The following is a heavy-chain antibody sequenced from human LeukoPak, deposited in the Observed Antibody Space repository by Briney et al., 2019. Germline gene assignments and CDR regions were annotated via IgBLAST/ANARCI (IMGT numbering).Heavy chain of an antibody. V-gene: IGHV5-10-1*01. J-gene: IGHJ4*02. Sequence: GESLKISCKGSGYRFTNYWISWVRQMPGKGLEWLGRTDPSDSYTDYSPSFQGHVTFSADKSITTAYLQWSSLKASDTAMYYCATLILRAAPYYLDYWGQGTLVTVSS. D-gene: IGHD3-16*01. CDR1: GYRFTNYW. CDR2: TDPSDSYT. CDR3: ATLILRAAPYYLDY.